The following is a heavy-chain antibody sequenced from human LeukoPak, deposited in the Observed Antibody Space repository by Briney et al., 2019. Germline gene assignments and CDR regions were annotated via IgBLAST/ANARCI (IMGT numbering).Heavy chain of an antibody. J-gene: IGHJ5*01. CDR1: GGSISSGRYY. Sequence: SETLSLICTVSGGSISSGRYYWGSLRQPAGTGLEWIGRIYTSGSTNYNPSLKSRVTISVDTSKSQFSLKLSCVTAADTAVYYCARHADYSVRQGFVSWGQGALVAVSS. D-gene: IGHD4-11*01. V-gene: IGHV4-61*02. CDR2: IYTSGST. CDR3: ARHADYSVRQGFVS.